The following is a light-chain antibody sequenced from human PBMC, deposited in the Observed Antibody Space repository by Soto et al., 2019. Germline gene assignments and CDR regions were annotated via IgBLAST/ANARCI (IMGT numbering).Light chain of an antibody. CDR1: QTIDSW. Sequence: DIQMTQSPSTLSASVGDRVTITCRASQTIDSWLAWYQQRPGKPPNLLIYKASTLASGVPSRFSGSGSGTEFTLTINSLRPDDFATYYCQQYRIYSGTFGQGTKVEIK. V-gene: IGKV1-5*03. CDR2: KAS. J-gene: IGKJ1*01. CDR3: QQYRIYSGT.